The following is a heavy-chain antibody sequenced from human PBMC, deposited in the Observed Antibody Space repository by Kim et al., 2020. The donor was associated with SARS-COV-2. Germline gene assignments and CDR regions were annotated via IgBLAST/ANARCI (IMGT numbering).Heavy chain of an antibody. CDR1: GLYV. J-gene: IGHJ4*02. CDR3: ATEGGTSGRCGYFDY. D-gene: IGHD5-12*01. Sequence: GGSLRLSCVTSGLYVIHWVRQAPGKGLEWVAAMSFDGFSKYFADSVNGRFTISRDDSKNTVWLQLNNLRDEESAMYYCATEGGTSGRCGYFDYWSQGTL. V-gene: IGHV3-30*04. CDR2: MSFDGFSK.